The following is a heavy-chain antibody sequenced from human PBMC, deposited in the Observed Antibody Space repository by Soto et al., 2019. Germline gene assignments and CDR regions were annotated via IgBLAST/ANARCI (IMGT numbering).Heavy chain of an antibody. Sequence: SGTLSLTCAVYGGSVSGYYWSWIRQPPGKGLEWIGEINHSGSTNYNPSLKSRVTISVDTSKNQFSLKLSSVTAADTAVYYCARGPGYRYFDWRRTDYYYGMDVWGQGTKVTVSS. J-gene: IGHJ6*02. CDR3: ARGPGYRYFDWRRTDYYYGMDV. V-gene: IGHV4-34*01. CDR2: INHSGST. D-gene: IGHD3-9*01. CDR1: GGSVSGYY.